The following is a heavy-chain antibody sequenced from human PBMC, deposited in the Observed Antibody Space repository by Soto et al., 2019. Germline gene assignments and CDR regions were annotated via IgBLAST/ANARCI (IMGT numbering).Heavy chain of an antibody. J-gene: IGHJ5*02. Sequence: HLQLQESGPGLVRPSETLSLTCSVSGASFTTTNYFWGWIRQPPGKGLEWIASAYYGGMTYYTQAFKGRVTISIDTSQSQFSLRLNSVTAADTAVYYCATARETFAPAGYYVNGLDPWGPGTLVTVSS. V-gene: IGHV4-39*01. CDR1: GASFTTTNYF. D-gene: IGHD3-22*01. CDR3: ATARETFAPAGYYVNGLDP. CDR2: AYYGGMT.